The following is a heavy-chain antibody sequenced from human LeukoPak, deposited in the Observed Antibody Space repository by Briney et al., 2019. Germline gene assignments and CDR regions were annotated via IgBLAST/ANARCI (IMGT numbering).Heavy chain of an antibody. CDR2: IYPGDSDT. V-gene: IGHV5-51*01. J-gene: IGHJ4*02. Sequence: GESLKISCKASGYSFTTYWIGWVRQMPGKGLEWMGIIYPGDSDTRYSPSFQGQVTISADKSTSTAYLQWSSLKASDTAMYYCARPSGRGDYDFDYWGQGTLVTVSS. CDR1: GYSFTTYW. CDR3: ARPSGRGDYDFDY. D-gene: IGHD4-17*01.